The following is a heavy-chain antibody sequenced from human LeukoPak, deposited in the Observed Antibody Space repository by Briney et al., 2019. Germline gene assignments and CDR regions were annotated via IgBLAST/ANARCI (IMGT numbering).Heavy chain of an antibody. CDR1: GSTFTNYG. J-gene: IGHJ3*02. CDR2: ISVYNGNT. Sequence: SVKLSCKASGSTFTNYGISWVRQAPGQGLEWMGWISVYNGNTKYAQNLQGRATMTTDTSTSTAYMELRSLRSDDTAVYYCARGLDYGGNTLVLSASDMWGQGTIVSVSS. CDR3: ARGLDYGGNTLVLSASDM. D-gene: IGHD4-23*01. V-gene: IGHV1-18*01.